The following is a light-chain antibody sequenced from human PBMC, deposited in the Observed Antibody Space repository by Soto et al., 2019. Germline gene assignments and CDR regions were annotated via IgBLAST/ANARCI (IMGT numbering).Light chain of an antibody. CDR3: QQRDSRPSIT. CDR1: HSVSSS. Sequence: ENVLTQSPATLSLSPGERATLSCRASHSVSSSLAWYQQKPGQAPRLLIYDTSNRATGIPTRFSGSGSGTDFTLTISSLEPEDFAVYHCQQRDSRPSITFGQGTRLEI. J-gene: IGKJ5*01. CDR2: DTS. V-gene: IGKV3-11*01.